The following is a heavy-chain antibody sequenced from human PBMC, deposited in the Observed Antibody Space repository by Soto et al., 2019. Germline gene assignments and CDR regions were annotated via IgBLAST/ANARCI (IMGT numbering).Heavy chain of an antibody. CDR1: GYTLTELS. V-gene: IGHV1-24*01. D-gene: IGHD3-3*01. J-gene: IGHJ6*02. CDR3: ATGLRFLEWLSYMDV. CDR2: FDPEDGET. Sequence: GASVKVSCKVSGYTLTELSMHWVRQAPGKGLEWMGGFDPEDGETIYAQKFQGRVTMTEDTSTDTAYMELSSLRSEDTAVYYCATGLRFLEWLSYMDVWGQGTTVTVSS.